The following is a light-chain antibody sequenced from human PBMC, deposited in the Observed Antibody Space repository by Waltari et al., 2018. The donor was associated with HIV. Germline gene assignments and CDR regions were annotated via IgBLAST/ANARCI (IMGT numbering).Light chain of an antibody. J-gene: IGKJ4*01. Sequence: VTCRASQDISRSLACYQQKPGKAPELLIFAASTLQSGVSSRFSGSGSGTSFTLTINTLRTEDFATYYCQQADSLPLTFGGGTKVEI. V-gene: IGKV1-12*01. CDR1: QDISRS. CDR2: AAS. CDR3: QQADSLPLT.